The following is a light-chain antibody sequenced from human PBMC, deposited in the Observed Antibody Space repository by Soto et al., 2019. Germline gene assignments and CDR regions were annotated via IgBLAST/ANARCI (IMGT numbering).Light chain of an antibody. CDR1: SSDVGGYNY. Sequence: QSALTQPASVSGAPGQSITISCTGTSSDVGGYNYVSWYQQHPDKAPELMIYEVNKRPSGVSYRFSGSKSGNTASLTISGLQSEDEADYYCVSYTSGGTWVFGGGTKLTVL. J-gene: IGLJ3*02. CDR2: EVN. V-gene: IGLV2-14*01. CDR3: VSYTSGGTWV.